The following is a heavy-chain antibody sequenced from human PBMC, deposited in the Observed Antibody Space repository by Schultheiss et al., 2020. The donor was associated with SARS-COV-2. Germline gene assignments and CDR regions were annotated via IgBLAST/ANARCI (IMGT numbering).Heavy chain of an antibody. J-gene: IGHJ6*03. Sequence: SVKVSCKASGGTFSSYAISWVRQAPGQGLEWMGGIIPIFGTANYAQKFQGRVTITADESTSTAYMELSSLRSEDTAVYYCARSVRDYYYMDVWGKGTTVTVSS. CDR1: GGTFSSYA. CDR2: IIPIFGTA. V-gene: IGHV1-69*13. CDR3: ARSVRDYYYMDV.